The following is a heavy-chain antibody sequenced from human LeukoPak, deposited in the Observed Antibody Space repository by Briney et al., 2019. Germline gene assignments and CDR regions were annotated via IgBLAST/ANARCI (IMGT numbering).Heavy chain of an antibody. D-gene: IGHD3-10*01. J-gene: IGHJ6*02. Sequence: GGSLRLSCAASGFTFIKYWMGWVRQAPGKGLEWVANIKQDESETYYVDSVMGRFTISRDNAKNSLYLQMNSLRAEDTAVYYCAKSDGSGSYYTTAIYYYYYGMDVWGQGTTVTVSS. CDR3: AKSDGSGSYYTTAIYYYYYGMDV. CDR1: GFTFIKYW. CDR2: IKQDESET. V-gene: IGHV3-7*03.